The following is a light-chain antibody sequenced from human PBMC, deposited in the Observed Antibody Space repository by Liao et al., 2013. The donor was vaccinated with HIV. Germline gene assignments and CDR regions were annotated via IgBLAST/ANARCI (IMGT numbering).Light chain of an antibody. CDR3: QVWDRDTAL. CDR1: NIGSKS. CDR2: HDS. J-gene: IGLJ2*01. Sequence: SYVLTQPPSVSVAPGKTARITCGGKNIGSKSVHWYQQKPGQAPVMVISHDSERPSGIPERFSGSSSENTGTLTISGTQPMDEADYYCQVWDRDTALFGGGTKLTVL. V-gene: IGLV3-21*01.